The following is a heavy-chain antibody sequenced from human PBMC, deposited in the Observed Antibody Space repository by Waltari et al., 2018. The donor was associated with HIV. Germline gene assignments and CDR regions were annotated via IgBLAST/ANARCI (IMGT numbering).Heavy chain of an antibody. CDR2: IFSHDKQ. CDR3: ARVHQTIFGAVTTYFDY. CDR1: GFSPSTRMG. D-gene: IGHD3-3*01. J-gene: IGHJ4*02. Sequence: QVTLKESGPVLVKPTETLTLTCSVSGFSPSTRMGVSWIRQSPGKALEWLAHIFSHDKQSYATSLKTRLTISEDTSRGQVVLTMTNVDPVDRGTYYCARVHQTIFGAVTTYFDYWGQGTLVTVSS. V-gene: IGHV2-26*01.